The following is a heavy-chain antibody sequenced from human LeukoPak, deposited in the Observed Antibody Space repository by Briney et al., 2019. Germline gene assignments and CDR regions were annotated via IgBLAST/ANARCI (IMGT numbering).Heavy chain of an antibody. D-gene: IGHD3-22*01. CDR2: ISGSRSYI. J-gene: IGHJ4*02. CDR1: GFTFSSYS. CDR3: ASSYYYDSSPLDY. V-gene: IGHV3-21*01. Sequence: GGSLRLSCAASGFTFSSYSMNWVRQPPGKGLEWVSSISGSRSYIYYADSLRGRFTISRDNAKNSLYLQMSSLRAEDTAVYYCASSYYYDSSPLDYWGQGTLVTVSS.